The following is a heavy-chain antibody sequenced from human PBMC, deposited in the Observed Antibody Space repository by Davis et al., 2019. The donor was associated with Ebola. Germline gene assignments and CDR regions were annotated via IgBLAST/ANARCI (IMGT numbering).Heavy chain of an antibody. CDR2: IHHLGSA. Sequence: MPSETLSLTCAVSGGSISSSNWWSWVRQPPGKGLEWIGEIHHLGSANYKPSLTSRLTISLDKSKNQISLRLTSVTVADTAVYYCARGDYGMDVWGQGTTVSV. J-gene: IGHJ6*02. CDR3: ARGDYGMDV. D-gene: IGHD4/OR15-4a*01. V-gene: IGHV4-4*02. CDR1: GGSISSSNW.